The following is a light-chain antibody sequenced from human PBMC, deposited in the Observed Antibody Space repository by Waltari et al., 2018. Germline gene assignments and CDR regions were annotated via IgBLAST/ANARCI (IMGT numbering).Light chain of an antibody. Sequence: QAVVTQEPSLTVSPGGTVTLTCGSSTGAVTSGHYPYWFQQKPGQAPRTLIYDTSNKHSWTPARFSGSLLGGKAARTLSGAQPEDEAEYYCLLSYSGARVVFGGGTKLTVL. CDR1: TGAVTSGHY. CDR3: LLSYSGARVV. V-gene: IGLV7-46*01. J-gene: IGLJ2*01. CDR2: DTS.